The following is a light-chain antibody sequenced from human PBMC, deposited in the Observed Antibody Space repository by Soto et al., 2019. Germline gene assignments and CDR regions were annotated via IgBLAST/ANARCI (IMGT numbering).Light chain of an antibody. V-gene: IGKV3D-15*01. CDR1: QSVSTK. J-gene: IGKJ4*01. CDR2: GAS. CDR3: QQYNNWPLT. Sequence: EIVMTKSPAALSVSAGERATXXXXARQSVSTKLAWYQQKFGQAPRLLIYGASTRATGIPARFSGSGSGTDFTLTISSLQSEDFAVYYCQQYNNWPLTFGGGTKVDIK.